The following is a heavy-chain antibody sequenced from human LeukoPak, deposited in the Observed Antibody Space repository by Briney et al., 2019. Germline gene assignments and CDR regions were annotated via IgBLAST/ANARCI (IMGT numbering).Heavy chain of an antibody. Sequence: SETLSLTCSVSGGSISSDYWSWIRQPPGKGLEWIGYISYNGITNYNPSLKSRLAMSVDTSKSRFSLKLSSLTAADTAVYYCARDRVDRFGPRFDPWGPGTLVTVSS. D-gene: IGHD5-12*01. CDR1: GGSISSDY. CDR2: ISYNGIT. CDR3: ARDRVDRFGPRFDP. J-gene: IGHJ5*02. V-gene: IGHV4-59*01.